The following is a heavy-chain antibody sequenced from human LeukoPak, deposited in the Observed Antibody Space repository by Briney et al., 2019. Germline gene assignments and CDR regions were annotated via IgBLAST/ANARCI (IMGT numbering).Heavy chain of an antibody. J-gene: IGHJ4*02. CDR3: TAGTGRSDFDY. CDR2: IKRKGDDGTI. D-gene: IGHD3/OR15-3a*01. CDR1: GLTFSNAW. V-gene: IGHV3-15*01. Sequence: GGSLRLSCATSGLTFSNAWVSWVRQAPGRGLEWVGRIKRKGDDGTIDYAAPVKGRLSISRDDSKNTLYLQMNSLKSEDTAVYYCTAGTGRSDFDYWGQGTLVTVSS.